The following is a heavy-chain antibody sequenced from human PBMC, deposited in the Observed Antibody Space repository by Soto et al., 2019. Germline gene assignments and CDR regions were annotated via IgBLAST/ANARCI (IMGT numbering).Heavy chain of an antibody. Sequence: VSVKGYLKASGYPFTNDYLHLVRQATGQGLEWVGMINPSARSASYAQKLRGRLTMDRDTSTTTVYMELSRLTSEDTAVYYCARDSSDANGVLDHWGLRTMVTGSS. CDR2: INPSARSA. D-gene: IGHD6-6*01. J-gene: IGHJ4*02. CDR3: ARDSSDANGVLDH. CDR1: GYPFTNDY. V-gene: IGHV1-46*04.